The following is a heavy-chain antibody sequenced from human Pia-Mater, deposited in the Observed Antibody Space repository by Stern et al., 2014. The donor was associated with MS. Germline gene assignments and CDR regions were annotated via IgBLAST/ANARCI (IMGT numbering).Heavy chain of an antibody. Sequence: ESGPTLVKPTQTLTLTCTFSGFSLSSSGVGVGWIRQAPGKALEXLALIYWDDDERYSPSLRSRLTITKDTSKNQVVLTMTDMDPVDTATYYCAREIAAVVPFDYWGQGTLVTVSS. V-gene: IGHV2-5*02. J-gene: IGHJ4*02. CDR3: AREIAAVVPFDY. CDR1: GFSLSSSGVG. D-gene: IGHD6-13*01. CDR2: IYWDDDE.